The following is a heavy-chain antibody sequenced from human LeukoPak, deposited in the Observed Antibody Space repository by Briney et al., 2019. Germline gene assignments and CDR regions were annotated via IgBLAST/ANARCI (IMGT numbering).Heavy chain of an antibody. CDR2: INPNSGGT. CDR3: AREDIAPSRGDFDY. V-gene: IGHV1-2*02. D-gene: IGHD5-12*01. J-gene: IGHJ4*02. Sequence: RASVKVSCKASGYTFTGYYMHWVRQAPGQGLEWMGWINPNSGGTNYAQKFQGRVTMTRDTSISTAYMELSRLRSEDTAVYYCAREDIAPSRGDFDYWGQGTLVTVSS. CDR1: GYTFTGYY.